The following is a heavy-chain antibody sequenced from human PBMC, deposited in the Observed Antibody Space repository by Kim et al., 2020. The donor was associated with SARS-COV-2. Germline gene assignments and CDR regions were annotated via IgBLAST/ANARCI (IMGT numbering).Heavy chain of an antibody. CDR3: GKRGPGSSWNPTQD. V-gene: IGHV3-23*01. CDR1: GFTLSSCA. D-gene: IGHD1-1*01. Sequence: GGSLRLSCAVSGFTLSSCAMSWVRQAPGKGLEWVSAIYSDGSTHYADSVKGRYTTSRDNSTNTLFLQMNSLRVGDTAIYYCGKRGPGSSWNPTQDWGQVALVTASS. CDR2: IYSDGST. J-gene: IGHJ4*02.